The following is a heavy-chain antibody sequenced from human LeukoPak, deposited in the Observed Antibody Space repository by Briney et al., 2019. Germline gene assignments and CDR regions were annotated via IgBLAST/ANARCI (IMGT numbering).Heavy chain of an antibody. V-gene: IGHV4-30-4*08. Sequence: SQTLSLTCTVSGGSISSGDYYWRWIRQPPGKGLEWIGYIYYSGSTYYNPSLKSRVTISVDTSKNQFSLKLSSVTAADTAVYYCARGLSNSRRTLLGLDYWGQGTLVTVSS. CDR1: GGSISSGDYY. CDR3: ARGLSNSRRTLLGLDY. D-gene: IGHD3-16*01. CDR2: IYYSGST. J-gene: IGHJ4*02.